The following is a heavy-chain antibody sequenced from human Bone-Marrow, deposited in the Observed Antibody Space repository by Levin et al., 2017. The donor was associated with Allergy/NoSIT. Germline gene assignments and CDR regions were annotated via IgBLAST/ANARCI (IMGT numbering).Heavy chain of an antibody. V-gene: IGHV3-21*01. CDR1: GFTFSIYS. D-gene: IGHD2-8*02. CDR3: ARGIIGDVRVAHKEAFDI. CDR2: ISSSGSDM. Sequence: GESLKISCTVSGFTFSIYSINWVHQAPGKGLEWVSSISSSGSDMYYVDSVRGRFTISRDNAKNSLTLQMNSLRAEDTAVYYCARGIIGDVRVAHKEAFDIWGQGTMVSVSS. J-gene: IGHJ3*02.